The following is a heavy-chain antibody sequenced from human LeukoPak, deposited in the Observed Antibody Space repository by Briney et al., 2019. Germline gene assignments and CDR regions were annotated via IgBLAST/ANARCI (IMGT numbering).Heavy chain of an antibody. CDR2: IYYSGST. V-gene: IGHV4-59*01. D-gene: IGHD1-26*01. CDR1: GGSISSYY. CDR3: AREAKSEWEPLDY. J-gene: IGHJ4*02. Sequence: SETLSLTCTVSGGSISSYYWSWIRQPPGKGLEWIGYIYYSGSTNYNPSLKSRVTISVDTSKNQFSLKLSSVTAADTAVYYCAREAKSEWEPLDYWGQGTLVTVSS.